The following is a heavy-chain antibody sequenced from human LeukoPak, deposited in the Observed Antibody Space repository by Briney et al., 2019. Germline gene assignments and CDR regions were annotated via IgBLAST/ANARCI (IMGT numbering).Heavy chain of an antibody. CDR2: ISGAGETT. CDR1: GFDFYIYA. D-gene: IGHD6-13*01. V-gene: IGHV3-23*01. Sequence: GGSLRLSCTASGFDFYIYAVTWVRQAPGKGLQWVSGISGAGETTYYADSVKGRFTISRDNSKNTVYLQMNSLRAEDTAVYYCAKCLYSSSRLFDYWGQGTLVTVSS. CDR3: AKCLYSSSRLFDY. J-gene: IGHJ4*02.